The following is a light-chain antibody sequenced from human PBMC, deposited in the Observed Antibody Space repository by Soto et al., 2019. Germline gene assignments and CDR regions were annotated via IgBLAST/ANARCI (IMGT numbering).Light chain of an antibody. J-gene: IGKJ2*01. CDR3: QQRSNWPPYT. CDR2: DAF. CDR1: QSVSSY. Sequence: DIVWTQSPATLSLSPGERATLSCRASQSVSSYLAWYQQKPGQAPSLLIYDAFNSATGIPARFSGSGSGTDFTLTISSLEPEDFAVYYCQQRSNWPPYTLGQGTKLEIK. V-gene: IGKV3-11*01.